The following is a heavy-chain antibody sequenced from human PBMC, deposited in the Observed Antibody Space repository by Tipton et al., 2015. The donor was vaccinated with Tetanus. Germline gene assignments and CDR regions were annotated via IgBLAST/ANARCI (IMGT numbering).Heavy chain of an antibody. CDR1: GGSISGSEYY. D-gene: IGHD2-15*01. V-gene: IGHV4-39*01. J-gene: IGHJ4*02. CDR3: ARQSSTGIGGRGPFDY. Sequence: TLSLTCTVSGGSISGSEYYWGWIRQPPGKGLEWIGNFYNGDTSHYNVSLEGRVTISVDSSKHQFSLKLTSLSAADTAVYYCARQSSTGIGGRGPFDYWGQGTVVTVSS. CDR2: FYNGDTS.